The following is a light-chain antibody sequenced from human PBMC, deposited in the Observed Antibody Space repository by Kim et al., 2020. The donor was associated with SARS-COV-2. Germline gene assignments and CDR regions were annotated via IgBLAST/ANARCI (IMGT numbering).Light chain of an antibody. CDR1: QSISSNY. CDR2: GAS. Sequence: EVVLTTSAVNVSLSPGERATLSCRASQSISSNYLAWYQQKPGQAPTLLIYGASSRATGIPDRFRGSGSGTDFTLIITRLEPEDFSVYYCQQYGGSLQTFGQGTKLAI. J-gene: IGKJ2*01. V-gene: IGKV3-20*01. CDR3: QQYGGSLQT.